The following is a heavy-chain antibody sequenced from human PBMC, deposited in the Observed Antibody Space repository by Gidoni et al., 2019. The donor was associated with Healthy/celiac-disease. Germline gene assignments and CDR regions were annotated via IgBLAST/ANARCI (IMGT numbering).Heavy chain of an antibody. D-gene: IGHD6-13*01. CDR3: AKARGPWQQLVPMDAFDI. CDR1: GFTFSSYA. Sequence: EVQLLESGGGLVQPGGSLRLSCAASGFTFSSYAMSWVRQAPGKGLEWVSAISGSGGSTYYADSVKGRVTISRDNSKNTLYLQMNSLRAEDTAVYYCAKARGPWQQLVPMDAFDIWGQGTMVTVSS. J-gene: IGHJ3*02. CDR2: ISGSGGST. V-gene: IGHV3-23*01.